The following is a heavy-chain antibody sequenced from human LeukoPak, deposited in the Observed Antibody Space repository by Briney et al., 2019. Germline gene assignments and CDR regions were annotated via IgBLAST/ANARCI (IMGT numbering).Heavy chain of an antibody. CDR1: GGSFSDYY. V-gene: IGHV4-34*01. CDR3: ARARRYFDWLYPWFDP. D-gene: IGHD3-9*01. CDR2: IDHSGGP. Sequence: SETLSLTCAVYGGSFSDYYWSWIRQPPGKGLEWIGEIDHSGGPNYNPSLRSRVTISVDTSKNQFSLKLSSVTAADTAVYYCARARRYFDWLYPWFDPWGQGTLVTVSS. J-gene: IGHJ5*02.